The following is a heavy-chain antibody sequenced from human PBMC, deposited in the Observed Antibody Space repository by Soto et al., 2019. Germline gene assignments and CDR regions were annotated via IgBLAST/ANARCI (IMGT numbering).Heavy chain of an antibody. V-gene: IGHV4-61*01. D-gene: IGHD3-10*01. CDR2: ISNSGIS. CDR1: GDSVTSVNYF. J-gene: IGHJ5*02. Sequence: PSETLSLTCAVSGDSVTSVNYFWTWIRQPPGGGLEWIGYISNSGISKYNPSLKSRVAMSQDTSKNQFSLKLSSVTAADTAVYYCATLMVRGIPANWFDPWGQGTLVTVSS. CDR3: ATLMVRGIPANWFDP.